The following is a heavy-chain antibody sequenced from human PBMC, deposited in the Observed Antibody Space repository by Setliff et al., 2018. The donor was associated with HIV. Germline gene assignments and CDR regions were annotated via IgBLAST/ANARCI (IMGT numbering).Heavy chain of an antibody. D-gene: IGHD6-19*01. CDR1: GYSFTNHY. CDR3: ARDLGVSSALY. CDR2: INPTGGST. J-gene: IGHJ4*02. V-gene: IGHV1-46*01. Sequence: ASVKVSCKPSGYSFTNHYMHWVRQAPGQGLEWMGVINPTGGSTRNTQKFQGRVAMTRDTSTSTVYMELSSLRSEDTAVYYCARDLGVSSALYWGQGALVTVSS.